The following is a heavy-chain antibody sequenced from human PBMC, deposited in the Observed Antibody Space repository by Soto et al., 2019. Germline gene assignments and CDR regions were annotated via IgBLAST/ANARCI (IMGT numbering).Heavy chain of an antibody. CDR3: ARGLYTNSPRY. Sequence: QVQLQQWGAGLLKPSETLSLTCAVYGGSFSGYFWSWIRQPPGKGLEWIGEINDSGSINYNPSLKSRVTISVDIAKNQCSLRLNSRTAADTAVYYCARGLYTNSPRYWGQGTLVTVSS. D-gene: IGHD3-16*01. CDR2: INDSGSI. CDR1: GGSFSGYF. J-gene: IGHJ4*02. V-gene: IGHV4-34*01.